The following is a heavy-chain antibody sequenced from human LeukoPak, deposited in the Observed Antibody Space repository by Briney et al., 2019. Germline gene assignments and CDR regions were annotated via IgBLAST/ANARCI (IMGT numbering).Heavy chain of an antibody. Sequence: SETLSLTCTVSGGSISSYYWNWIRQPPGKGLQWIGTVYYSGATNYNPSLASRVTMSLDMSKSQFSLKLSSVTAADTAIYYCAVVTSHPRYFDHWGQGTLITVSS. CDR2: VYYSGAT. D-gene: IGHD2-21*02. CDR1: GGSISSYY. V-gene: IGHV4-59*01. CDR3: AVVTSHPRYFDH. J-gene: IGHJ4*02.